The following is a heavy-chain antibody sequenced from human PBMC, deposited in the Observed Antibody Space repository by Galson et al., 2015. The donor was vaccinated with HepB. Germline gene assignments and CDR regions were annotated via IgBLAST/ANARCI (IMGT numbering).Heavy chain of an antibody. Sequence: SVKVSCKASGYTFTSYGISWVRQAPGQGLEWMGWISAYNGNTNYAQKLQGRVTMTTDTSTSTAYMELRSLRSDDTAVYYCARDNLGWLRSPDPGDYYGMDVWGQGTTVTVSS. CDR1: GYTFTSYG. CDR2: ISAYNGNT. CDR3: ARDNLGWLRSPDPGDYYGMDV. D-gene: IGHD5-12*01. J-gene: IGHJ6*02. V-gene: IGHV1-18*04.